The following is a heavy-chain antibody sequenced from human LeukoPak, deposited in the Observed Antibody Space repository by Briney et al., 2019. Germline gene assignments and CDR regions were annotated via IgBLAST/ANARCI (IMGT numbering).Heavy chain of an antibody. CDR3: AKILNAMYFDL. J-gene: IGHJ2*01. D-gene: IGHD2-2*01. Sequence: GSLRLSCAASGFTFSSYSMNWVRQAPGKGLEWVSTISGTTYYADSVKGRFSISRDDSQNMLFLQMDNLRADDTAVYYCAKILNAMYFDLWGRGTLVTVSS. CDR1: GFTFSSYS. CDR2: ISGTT. V-gene: IGHV3-23*01.